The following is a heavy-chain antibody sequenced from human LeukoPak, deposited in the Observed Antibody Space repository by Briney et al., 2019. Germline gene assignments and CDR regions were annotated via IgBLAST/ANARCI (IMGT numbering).Heavy chain of an antibody. V-gene: IGHV3-74*01. D-gene: IGHD3-22*01. CDR1: GFTFSSYW. CDR2: INSDGSST. CDR3: AKDYDSSGYGDY. J-gene: IGHJ4*02. Sequence: GGSLRLSCAASGFTFSSYWMHWVRQAPGKGLVWVSRINSDGSSTSYADSVKGRFTISRDNAKNSLYLQMNSLRAEDTAVYYCAKDYDSSGYGDYWSQGTLVTVSS.